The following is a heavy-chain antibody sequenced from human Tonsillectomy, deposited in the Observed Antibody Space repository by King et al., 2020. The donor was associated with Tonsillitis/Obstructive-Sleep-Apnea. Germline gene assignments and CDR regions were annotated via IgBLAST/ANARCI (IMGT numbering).Heavy chain of an antibody. V-gene: IGHV1-18*01. Sequence: VQLVESGAEVKKPGASVKVSCKASGYTFTNYGISWVRQAPGQGLEWMGWISAYNGHTNYAQKLQGRLTMTTDTSTSTAYMELRSLRSDDTAVYYCARDSMSYYYDSSGYYTFDYWGQGTLVTVSS. J-gene: IGHJ4*02. CDR2: ISAYNGHT. D-gene: IGHD3-22*01. CDR1: GYTFTNYG. CDR3: ARDSMSYYYDSSGYYTFDY.